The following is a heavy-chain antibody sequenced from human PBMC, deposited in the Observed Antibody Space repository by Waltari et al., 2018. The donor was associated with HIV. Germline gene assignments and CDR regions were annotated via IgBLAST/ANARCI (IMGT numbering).Heavy chain of an antibody. D-gene: IGHD3-16*01. CDR3: ARSGGRRPWRAFDI. CDR1: GGPISSSY. Sequence: QVQLQESGPGLVKPSETLYLTCTVSGGPISSSYWSWIRQPAGTGLEWIGRIYTSGSTNYNPSLKSRVTMSVDTSKNQFSLKLSSVTAADTAVYYCARSGGRRPWRAFDIWGQGTMVTVSS. J-gene: IGHJ3*02. V-gene: IGHV4-4*07. CDR2: IYTSGST.